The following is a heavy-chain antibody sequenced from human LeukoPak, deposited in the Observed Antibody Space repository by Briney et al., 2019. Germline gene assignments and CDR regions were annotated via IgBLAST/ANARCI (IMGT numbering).Heavy chain of an antibody. J-gene: IGHJ5*02. Sequence: GGSLRLSCAASGFTFSSYAMHWVRQAPGKGLEWAAVISYDGSNKYYADSVKGRFTISRDNSKNTLYLQMNSLRAEDTAVYYCARGSTRNHYDFWSGYYTIRDGVNWFDPWGQGTLVTVS. CDR3: ARGSTRNHYDFWSGYYTIRDGVNWFDP. V-gene: IGHV3-30-3*01. D-gene: IGHD3-3*01. CDR1: GFTFSSYA. CDR2: ISYDGSNK.